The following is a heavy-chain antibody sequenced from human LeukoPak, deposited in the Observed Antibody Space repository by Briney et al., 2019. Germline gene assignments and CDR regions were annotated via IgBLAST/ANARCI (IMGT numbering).Heavy chain of an antibody. Sequence: SETLSLTCAVYGGSFSGYYWSWIRQPPGKGLEWIGEINHGGSTNYNPSLKSRVIISVDTSKNQFSLKLSSVTAADTAVYYCARTEIVVVSHDAFDIWGQGTMVTVSS. V-gene: IGHV4-34*01. D-gene: IGHD3-22*01. CDR2: INHGGST. CDR3: ARTEIVVVSHDAFDI. J-gene: IGHJ3*02. CDR1: GGSFSGYY.